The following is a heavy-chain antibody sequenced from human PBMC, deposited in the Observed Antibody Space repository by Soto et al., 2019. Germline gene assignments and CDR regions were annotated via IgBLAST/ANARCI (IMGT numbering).Heavy chain of an antibody. J-gene: IGHJ6*02. V-gene: IGHV1-18*01. CDR1: GYTFSTYG. CDR2: INGYNGNT. D-gene: IGHD3-16*01. Sequence: QVQLVQSGAEVKKPGASVKVSCKASGYTFSTYGISWVRQAPGQGLKWMGWINGYNGNTNYAPKLQGRITMTTDTSTTTAYMELRSLRSDDTAVYYCARMGDVPFYYYGMDVWGQGTTVTVSS. CDR3: ARMGDVPFYYYGMDV.